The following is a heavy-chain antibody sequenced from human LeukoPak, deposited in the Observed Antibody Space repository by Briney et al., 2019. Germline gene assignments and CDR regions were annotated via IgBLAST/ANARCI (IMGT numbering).Heavy chain of an antibody. D-gene: IGHD3-22*01. V-gene: IGHV1-2*02. CDR2: INPNSGGT. CDR3: ARDPGVGYYDSSGYYPEYYFDY. Sequence: ASVKVSCKTSGYTFTGYYMHWVRQAPGQGLEWMGWINPNSGGTNYALKFQGRVTMTRDTSISTAYMELSRLRSDDTAVYYCARDPGVGYYDSSGYYPEYYFDYWGQGTLVTVSS. J-gene: IGHJ4*02. CDR1: GYTFTGYY.